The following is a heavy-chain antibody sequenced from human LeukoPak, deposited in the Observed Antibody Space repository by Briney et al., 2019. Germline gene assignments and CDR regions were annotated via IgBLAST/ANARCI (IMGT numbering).Heavy chain of an antibody. V-gene: IGHV3-21*01. CDR3: ARGSDTAMALDY. D-gene: IGHD5-18*01. CDR2: ISSSSYI. J-gene: IGHJ4*02. Sequence: GGSLRLSCAASGFTFSSYSMNWVRQAPGKGLEWVSSISSSSYIYYADSVKGRFTISRDNAKNSLYLQMNSLRAEDTAVYYCARGSDTAMALDYWGQGTLVTVSS. CDR1: GFTFSSYS.